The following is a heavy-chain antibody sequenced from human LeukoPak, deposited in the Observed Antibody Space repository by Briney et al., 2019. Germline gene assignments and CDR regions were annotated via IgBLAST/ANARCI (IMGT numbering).Heavy chain of an antibody. CDR2: IWYDGSNK. D-gene: IGHD6-6*01. V-gene: IGHV3-33*01. Sequence: PGGSLRLSCAAPGFTFSTYGMPWVRQAPGKGLEWVGVIWYDGSNKYYADSVRGRFTISRDNSKNTLYLQMDSLRAEDTAVYFCARGDHYSSSVDAFHIWGQGTTVTVSS. CDR3: ARGDHYSSSVDAFHI. J-gene: IGHJ3*02. CDR1: GFTFSTYG.